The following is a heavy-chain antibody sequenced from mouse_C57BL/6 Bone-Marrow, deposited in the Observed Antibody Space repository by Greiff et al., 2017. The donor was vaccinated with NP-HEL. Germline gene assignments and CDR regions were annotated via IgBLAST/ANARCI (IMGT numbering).Heavy chain of an antibody. D-gene: IGHD1-1*01. CDR2: INPSNGGT. CDR3: ARDSRYYYGSSPWFAY. Sequence: VKLQQPGTELVKPGASVKLSCKASGYTFTSYWMHWVKQRPGQGLEWIGNINPSNGGTNYNEKFKSKATLTVDKSSSTAYMQLSSLTSEDSAVYYCARDSRYYYGSSPWFAYWGQGTLVTVSA. V-gene: IGHV1-53*01. J-gene: IGHJ3*01. CDR1: GYTFTSYW.